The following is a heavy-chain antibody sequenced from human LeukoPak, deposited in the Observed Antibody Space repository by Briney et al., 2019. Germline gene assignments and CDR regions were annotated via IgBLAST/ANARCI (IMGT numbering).Heavy chain of an antibody. Sequence: RSGGSLRLSCAASGFTFSSYAMSWVRQAPGKGLEWVSAINGSGGSTYYADSVKGRFTISRDNSKNKLYLQMNSLRAEDTAVYYCARPGTTIFGGVRGSFDYWGQGTLVTVSS. CDR2: INGSGGST. CDR3: ARPGTTIFGGVRGSFDY. J-gene: IGHJ4*02. V-gene: IGHV3-23*01. D-gene: IGHD3-3*01. CDR1: GFTFSSYA.